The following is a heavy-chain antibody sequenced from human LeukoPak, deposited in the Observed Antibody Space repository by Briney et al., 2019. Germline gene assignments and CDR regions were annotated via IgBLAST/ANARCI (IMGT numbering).Heavy chain of an antibody. Sequence: TSETLSLTCTVSGGSVSSGSYYWSWIRQPPGKGLEWIGYIYYSGSTNYNPSLKSRVTISVDTSKNQFSLKLSSVTAADTAVYYCVKVGEIWSNGGFFDLWGQGTLVTVSS. V-gene: IGHV4-61*01. D-gene: IGHD3-16*01. CDR1: GGSVSSGSYY. CDR3: VKVGEIWSNGGFFDL. CDR2: IYYSGST. J-gene: IGHJ4*02.